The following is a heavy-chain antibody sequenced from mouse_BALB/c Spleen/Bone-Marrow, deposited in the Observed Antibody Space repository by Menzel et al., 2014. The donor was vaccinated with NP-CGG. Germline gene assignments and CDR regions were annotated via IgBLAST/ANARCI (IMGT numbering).Heavy chain of an antibody. J-gene: IGHJ4*01. CDR1: GFNIQNTY. D-gene: IGHD1-1*01. V-gene: IGHV14-3*02. CDR3: GRGAYGCAMDY. Sequence: VQLQQSGAELVQPGASVKLSCPASGFNIQNTYIHWVKQRPEQGLEWIGRIDPANGDTKYDPQFQDKATIPADTSSNTAYLQLSSRTAEETTVYYCGRGAYGCAMDYWGQGTSVTVSA. CDR2: IDPANGDT.